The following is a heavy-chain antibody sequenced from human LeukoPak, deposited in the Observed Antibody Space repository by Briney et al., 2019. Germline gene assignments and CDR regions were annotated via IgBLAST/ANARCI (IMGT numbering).Heavy chain of an antibody. V-gene: IGHV4-59*01. J-gene: IGHJ4*02. CDR3: ADAGMGLLSFHY. D-gene: IGHD3-16*02. CDR1: GGSISSYY. Sequence: SETLSLTCAVSGGSISSYYWSWIRQPPGKGLEWIGYIYYSGTTNYNPSLKSRLTISLDTSKNRFSLKLSSVTAAAPAVYSCADAGMGLLSFHYWGQGTLVTVSS. CDR2: IYYSGTT.